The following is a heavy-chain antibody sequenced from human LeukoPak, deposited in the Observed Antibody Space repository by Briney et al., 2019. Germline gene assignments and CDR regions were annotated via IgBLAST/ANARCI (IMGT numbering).Heavy chain of an antibody. CDR3: ARPDGSGFGHFDY. V-gene: IGHV3-30*19. CDR1: GFTFSSYG. J-gene: IGHJ4*02. CDR2: ISYDGSNK. D-gene: IGHD3-22*01. Sequence: PGGSLRLSCAASGFTFSSYGMHWVRQAPGKGLEWVAVISYDGSNKYYADSVKGRFTISRDNSKNTLYLQMNSLRAEDTAVYYCARPDGSGFGHFDYWGQGTLVTVSS.